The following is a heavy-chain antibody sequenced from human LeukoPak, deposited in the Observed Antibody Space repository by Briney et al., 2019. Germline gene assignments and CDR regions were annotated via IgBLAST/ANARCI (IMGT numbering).Heavy chain of an antibody. CDR1: GINFSKAW. V-gene: IGHV3-15*01. CDR2: MKSKTDGEKT. CDR3: AGEIAAAVDY. D-gene: IGHD6-13*01. J-gene: IGHJ4*02. Sequence: GGSLRLSCAASGINFSKAWMTWVRQTPGKGLEWLGLMKSKTDGEKTIYTGHGKDRMIISKDDSTSTMELQMNSLEAEDTAVYYCAGEIAAAVDYWGQGTLVTVSS.